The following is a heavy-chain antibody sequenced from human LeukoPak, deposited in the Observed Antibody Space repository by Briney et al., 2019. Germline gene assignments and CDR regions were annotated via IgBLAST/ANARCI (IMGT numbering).Heavy chain of an antibody. D-gene: IGHD6-13*01. CDR2: IYYSGTT. J-gene: IGHJ4*02. Sequence: PSETLSLTCILSGGSISSGSVYWGWIRQPPGKGLEWIGSIYYSGTTFYNPSLKSRVTISVDTSKNQFSLKLSSVTAADTAVYYCAGGQQLVVGSCDYWGQGTLVTVSS. CDR3: AGGQQLVVGSCDY. CDR1: GGSISSGSVY. V-gene: IGHV4-39*01.